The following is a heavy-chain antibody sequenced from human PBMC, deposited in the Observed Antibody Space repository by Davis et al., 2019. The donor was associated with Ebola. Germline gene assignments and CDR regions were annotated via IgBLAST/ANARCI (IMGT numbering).Heavy chain of an antibody. CDR1: GYTFTGYY. CDR3: ASGGRTWVDY. J-gene: IGHJ4*02. Sequence: AASVKVSCKASGYTFTGYYMHWVRQAPGKGLEYVSAISSSGGNTYYANSVKGRFTISRDNSKNTLYLQMGSLRAEDMAVYYCASGGRTWVDYWGQGTLVTVSS. CDR2: ISSSGGNT. D-gene: IGHD3-16*01. V-gene: IGHV3-64*01.